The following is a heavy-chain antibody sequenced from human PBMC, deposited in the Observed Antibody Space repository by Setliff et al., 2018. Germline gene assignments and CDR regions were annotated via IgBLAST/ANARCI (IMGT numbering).Heavy chain of an antibody. CDR3: ARVLNSVSDAFDV. J-gene: IGHJ3*01. CDR2: INHSGST. V-gene: IGHV4-34*01. Sequence: PSETLSLTCAVYGGSFSGYYWSWIRQPPGKGLEWIGEINHSGSTNYNPSLKSRVTISVDTSKNQFSLKLSSVTAADTAVYYCARVLNSVSDAFDVWGQGTVVTVSS. D-gene: IGHD1-26*01. CDR1: GGSFSGYY.